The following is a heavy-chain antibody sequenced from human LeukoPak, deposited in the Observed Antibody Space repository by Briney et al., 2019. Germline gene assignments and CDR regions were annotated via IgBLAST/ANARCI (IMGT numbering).Heavy chain of an antibody. CDR3: ARHASVRPPSSGPGNWFDP. CDR2: IYYSGST. V-gene: IGHV4-59*08. CDR1: GGFISSYY. J-gene: IGHJ5*02. D-gene: IGHD6-19*01. Sequence: PSETLSLTCSVSGGFISSYYWSWIRQPPGKGLDWIGYIYYSGSTNYNPSLKSRVTISVDTSKNQFSLKLSSVTAADTAVYYCARHASVRPPSSGPGNWFDPWGQGTLVTVSS.